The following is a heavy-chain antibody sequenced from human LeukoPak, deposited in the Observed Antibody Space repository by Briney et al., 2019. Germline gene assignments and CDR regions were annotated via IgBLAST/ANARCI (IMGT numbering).Heavy chain of an antibody. Sequence: GGTLRLSCAASGFTFSSYGMSWVRRAPGKGLEWVSAISGSGGSTYYADSVKGRFTISRDNSKNTLYLQMNSLRAEDTAVYYCAKEGTFEAAAVVSYMDVWGKGTTVTISS. CDR3: AKEGTFEAAAVVSYMDV. V-gene: IGHV3-23*01. CDR1: GFTFSSYG. CDR2: ISGSGGST. D-gene: IGHD6-13*01. J-gene: IGHJ6*03.